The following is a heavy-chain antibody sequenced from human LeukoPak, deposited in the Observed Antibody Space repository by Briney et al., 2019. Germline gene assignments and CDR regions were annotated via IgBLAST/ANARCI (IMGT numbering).Heavy chain of an antibody. CDR1: GFTFSSYS. J-gene: IGHJ4*02. CDR2: ISYDGSNK. CDR3: ARAGGYSAYDY. V-gene: IGHV3-30*04. Sequence: PGRSLRLSCAASGFTFSSYSMHWVRQAPGKGLEWVAVISYDGSNKYYADSVKGRFTISRDNSKNTLYLQMPSLRAEDTAVYYCARAGGYSAYDYWGQGTLVTVSS. D-gene: IGHD5-12*01.